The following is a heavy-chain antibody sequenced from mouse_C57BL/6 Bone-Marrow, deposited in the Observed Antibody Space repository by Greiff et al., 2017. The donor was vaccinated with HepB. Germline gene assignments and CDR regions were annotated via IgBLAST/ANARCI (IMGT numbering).Heavy chain of an antibody. D-gene: IGHD2-4*01. J-gene: IGHJ3*01. CDR2: IYPGSGST. Sequence: QVQLQQPGAELVKPGASVKMSCKASGYTFTSYWITWVKQRPGQGLEWIGDIYPGSGSTNYNEKFKSKATLTVDTSSSTAYMQLSSLTSEDSAVYYCARLGLRRGWFAYWGQGTLVTVSA. V-gene: IGHV1-55*01. CDR3: ARLGLRRGWFAY. CDR1: GYTFTSYW.